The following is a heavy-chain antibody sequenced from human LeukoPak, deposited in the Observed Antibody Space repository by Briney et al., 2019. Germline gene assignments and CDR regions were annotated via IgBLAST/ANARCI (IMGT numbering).Heavy chain of an antibody. J-gene: IGHJ4*02. CDR2: FDPEDGET. D-gene: IGHD6-13*01. CDR1: GYTLTELS. V-gene: IGHV1-24*01. Sequence: GASVKVSCKVSGYTLTELSMHWVRQAPGKGLEWMGGFDPEDGETIYAQKFQGRVTMTEDTSTDTAYMELSSLRSEDTAVYYCATGVFGYSSSWYPFFDYWGQGTLVTVSS. CDR3: ATGVFGYSSSWYPFFDY.